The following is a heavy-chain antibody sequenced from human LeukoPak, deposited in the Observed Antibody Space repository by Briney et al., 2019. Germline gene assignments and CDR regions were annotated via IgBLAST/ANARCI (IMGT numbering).Heavy chain of an antibody. CDR3: ARDSAGNDY. CDR1: GFTVSSNY. CDR2: IKQDGSEK. J-gene: IGHJ4*02. Sequence: PGGSLRLSCAASGFTVSSNYMSWVRQAPGKGLEWVANIKQDGSEKYYVVSVKGRFTISRDNAKNSLYLQMNSLRAEDTAMYYCARDSAGNDYWGQGTLVTVSS. V-gene: IGHV3-7*01. D-gene: IGHD6-13*01.